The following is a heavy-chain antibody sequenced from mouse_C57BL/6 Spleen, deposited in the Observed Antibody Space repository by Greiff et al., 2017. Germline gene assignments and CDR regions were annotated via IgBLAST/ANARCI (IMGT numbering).Heavy chain of an antibody. J-gene: IGHJ2*01. D-gene: IGHD1-1*01. Sequence: QVQLQQPGAELVKPGASVKMSCKASGYTFTSYWITWVKQRPGQGLEWIGDIYPGSGSTNYNEKFKSKATLTVDTSSSTAYMQLSSLTSEDSAVYYCARGIYYGSINNYWGQGTTLTVSS. CDR2: IYPGSGST. CDR1: GYTFTSYW. CDR3: ARGIYYGSINNY. V-gene: IGHV1-55*01.